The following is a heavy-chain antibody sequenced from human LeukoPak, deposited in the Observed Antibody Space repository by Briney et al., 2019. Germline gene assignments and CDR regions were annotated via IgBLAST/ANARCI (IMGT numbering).Heavy chain of an antibody. J-gene: IGHJ2*01. CDR1: GFTFSSYS. CDR2: ISSSSSTI. V-gene: IGHV3-48*01. D-gene: IGHD1-26*01. CDR3: ARGAGGSYHYWYFDL. Sequence: GGSLRLSCAASGFTFSSYSMNWVRQAPGKGLEWVSYISSSSSTIYYADSVKGRFTISRDNAENSLYLQMNSLRAEDTAVYYCARGAGGSYHYWYFDLWGRGTLVTVSS.